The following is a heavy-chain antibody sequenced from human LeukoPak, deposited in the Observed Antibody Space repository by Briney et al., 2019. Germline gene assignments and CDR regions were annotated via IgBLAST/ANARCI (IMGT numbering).Heavy chain of an antibody. J-gene: IGHJ4*02. Sequence: SETLSLTCTFSGDSISQIYYYWCWLRQPPGKALEWLGSIYSSGSTYYDPPLKSRITVSAYMSKNQFSLKVTSVTAADTAVYYCARHGSDYGDCWFDYWGLGNLVIVSS. CDR3: ARHGSDYGDCWFDY. CDR2: IYSSGST. CDR1: GDSISQIYYY. D-gene: IGHD4-17*01. V-gene: IGHV4-39*01.